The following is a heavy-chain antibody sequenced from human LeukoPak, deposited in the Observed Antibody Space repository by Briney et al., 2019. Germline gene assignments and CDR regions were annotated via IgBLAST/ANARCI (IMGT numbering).Heavy chain of an antibody. D-gene: IGHD3-3*01. V-gene: IGHV4-39*01. CDR2: IYDSGST. Sequence: SSETLSLTCTVSGGSISSNNYFWGWIRQPPGKGLEWIGSIYDSGSTYYIPSLKSRVTISVDTSKNQFSLKLNSVTAADTVMYYCQSRFLEWLLDYWGQGTLVTVSS. CDR1: GGSISSNNYF. CDR3: QSRFLEWLLDY. J-gene: IGHJ4*02.